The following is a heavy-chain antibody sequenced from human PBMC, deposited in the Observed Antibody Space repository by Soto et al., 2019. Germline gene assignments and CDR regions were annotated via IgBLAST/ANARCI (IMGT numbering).Heavy chain of an antibody. Sequence: GGSLRLSCAASGFTFSSYAMHWVRQAPGKGLEWVALIAYHGVNQYYADSVKGRFTISRDNSKNTLWLQMNSLSADDTAVYYCARGADYYDTSGSWTFDNWGQGTVVTVSS. CDR3: ARGADYYDTSGSWTFDN. J-gene: IGHJ4*02. CDR1: GFTFSSYA. D-gene: IGHD3-22*01. CDR2: IAYHGVNQ. V-gene: IGHV3-30-3*01.